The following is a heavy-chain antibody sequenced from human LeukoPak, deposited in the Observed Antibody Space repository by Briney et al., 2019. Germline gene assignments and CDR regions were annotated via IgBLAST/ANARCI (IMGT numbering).Heavy chain of an antibody. J-gene: IGHJ2*01. CDR1: GGSISSYY. D-gene: IGHD3-9*01. CDR3: ARASVRYFDLWYFDL. Sequence: SETLSLTCTVSGGSISSYYWSWIRPPPGKGLEWIGYIYYSGSTNYNPSLKSRVTISVDTSKNQFSLKLSSVTAADTAVYYCARASVRYFDLWYFDLWGRGTLVTVSS. V-gene: IGHV4-59*01. CDR2: IYYSGST.